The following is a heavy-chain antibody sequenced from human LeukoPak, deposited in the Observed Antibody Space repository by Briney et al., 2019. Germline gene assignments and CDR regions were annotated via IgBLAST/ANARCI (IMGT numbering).Heavy chain of an antibody. CDR3: ARRGGISGTTELDV. CDR1: GASISSGSNY. J-gene: IGHJ6*04. Sequence: SETLSLTCTVSGASISSGSNYWGWIRQPPGKGLEWIGSVHYSGSTYYNPSLKSRVTISVDTSKNQFSLELSSVTAADTSVYYCARRGGISGTTELDVWGKGTTVTVPS. V-gene: IGHV4-39*01. CDR2: VHYSGST. D-gene: IGHD1-7*01.